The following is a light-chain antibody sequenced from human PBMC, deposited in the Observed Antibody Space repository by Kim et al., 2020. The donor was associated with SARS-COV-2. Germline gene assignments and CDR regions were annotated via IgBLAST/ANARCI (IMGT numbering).Light chain of an antibody. Sequence: GQRGTISCSGSGSNIGSYPLVWCQQVPGTAPKLLINGDDRRRPGGPSRFSCSRKCASAAPAISGLQYEDEADYFCATWDASLYGWVFGGGTQLTVL. CDR1: GSNIGSYP. J-gene: IGLJ2*01. CDR3: ATWDASLYGWV. V-gene: IGLV1-44*01. CDR2: GDD.